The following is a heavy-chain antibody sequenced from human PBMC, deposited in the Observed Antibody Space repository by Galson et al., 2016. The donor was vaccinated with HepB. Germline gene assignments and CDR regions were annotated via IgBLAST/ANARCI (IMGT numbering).Heavy chain of an antibody. CDR1: GFSFSNYA. D-gene: IGHD1/OR15-1a*01. V-gene: IGHV3-23*01. CDR2: ISDSGGNT. J-gene: IGHJ4*02. CDR3: AKGTTLQVHFGYFDH. Sequence: SLRLSCAASGFSFSNYAMSWVRQAPGKGLEWVSSISDSGGNTYFADSVKGRFTISRDNSRNTLYLQMNSLRVEDTAVYYCAKGTTLQVHFGYFDHWGQGTLVTVSS.